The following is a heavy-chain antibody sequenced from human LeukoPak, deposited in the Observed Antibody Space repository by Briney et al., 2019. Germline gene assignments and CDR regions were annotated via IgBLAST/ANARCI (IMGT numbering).Heavy chain of an antibody. J-gene: IGHJ6*03. D-gene: IGHD4-23*01. Sequence: GESLEISCKGSGYSFTSYWIGWVRQMPGKGLEWMGIIYPGDSDTRYSPSFQGQVTISADKSISTAYLQWSSLKASDTAMYYCARQGMVTQFYYYYYYMDVWGKGTTVTVSS. CDR3: ARQGMVTQFYYYYYYMDV. CDR2: IYPGDSDT. CDR1: GYSFTSYW. V-gene: IGHV5-51*01.